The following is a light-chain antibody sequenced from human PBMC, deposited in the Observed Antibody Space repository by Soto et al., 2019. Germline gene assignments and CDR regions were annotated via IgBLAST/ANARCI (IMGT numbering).Light chain of an antibody. J-gene: IGKJ5*01. CDR3: QHRSNWPPVT. CDR1: QSVRSY. V-gene: IGKV3-11*01. CDR2: DAS. Sequence: EIVLTQSPATLSLSPGERATLSCRATQSVRSYLACYQQKPGQAPRLLIYDASNRATGVPARFSGSGSGTDFTLTISGLEPEDFAVYYCQHRSNWPPVTFGPGTRLEI.